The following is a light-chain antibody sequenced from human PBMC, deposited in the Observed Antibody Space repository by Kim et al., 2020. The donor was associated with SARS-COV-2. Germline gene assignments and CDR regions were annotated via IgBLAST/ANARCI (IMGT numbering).Light chain of an antibody. V-gene: IGKV3-11*01. CDR1: QSVSYY. CDR2: DAS. CDR3: QHRSNWPKP. Sequence: LSPGERATLSCRASQSVSYYLAWYQQKPGQAPRLLIYDASNRATGIPARFSGSGSGTDFTLTISSLEPEDFAVYYCQHRSNWPKPFGGGTKVDIK. J-gene: IGKJ4*01.